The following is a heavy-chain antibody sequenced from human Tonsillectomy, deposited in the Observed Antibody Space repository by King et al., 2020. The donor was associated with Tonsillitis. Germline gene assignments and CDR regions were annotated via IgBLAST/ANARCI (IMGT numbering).Heavy chain of an antibody. D-gene: IGHD3-22*01. V-gene: IGHV1-46*03. Sequence: QLVQSGAEVKKSGASVKVSCKASGYTFTSYFIHWVRQAPGQGLEWMGIINPSGGSTNYAQKFQDRVAMTRDTSTSTVYMELSSLRSEDTAVYYCARVQYYYDSVAYPRMYGLDVWGQGTAVTVSS. CDR1: GYTFTSYF. CDR2: INPSGGST. J-gene: IGHJ6*02. CDR3: ARVQYYYDSVAYPRMYGLDV.